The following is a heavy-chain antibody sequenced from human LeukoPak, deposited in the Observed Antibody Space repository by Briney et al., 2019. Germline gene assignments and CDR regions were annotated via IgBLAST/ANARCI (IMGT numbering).Heavy chain of an antibody. J-gene: IGHJ4*02. Sequence: GGSLRLSCAASGFTFSTYAMSWVRQAPGHGRGWVSAMSGDGGNTYYAESVEGRFTISRDNSKNTLYLQMNGLRAEDTAVYYCAKRPDCSTTNCFRFEYWGQGTLVTVSS. CDR2: MSGDGGNT. D-gene: IGHD2-2*01. CDR3: AKRPDCSTTNCFRFEY. V-gene: IGHV3-23*01. CDR1: GFTFSTYA.